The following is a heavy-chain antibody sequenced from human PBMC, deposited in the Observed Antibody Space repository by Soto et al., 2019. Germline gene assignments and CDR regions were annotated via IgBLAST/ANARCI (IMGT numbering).Heavy chain of an antibody. D-gene: IGHD1-7*01. V-gene: IGHV3-30*14. CDR3: ARDGGGVTGTTVDY. CDR1: GFTFSSYA. Sequence: QVQLVESGGGVVQPGRSLRLSCAASGFTFSSYAMHWVRQAPGKGLEWVTVISYDGSNKYYADSVKGRFTISRDNSKNTLYLQMTSLRAEDTAVYYCARDGGGVTGTTVDYWGQGTLLTVSS. CDR2: ISYDGSNK. J-gene: IGHJ4*02.